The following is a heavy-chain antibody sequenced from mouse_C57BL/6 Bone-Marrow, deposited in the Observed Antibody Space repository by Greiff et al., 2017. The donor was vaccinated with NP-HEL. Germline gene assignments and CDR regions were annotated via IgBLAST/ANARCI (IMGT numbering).Heavy chain of an antibody. V-gene: IGHV1-81*01. J-gene: IGHJ3*01. D-gene: IGHD1-1*01. CDR3: ARTRYYYGSSYGFAY. CDR2: IYPRSGNT. Sequence: QVQLKESGAELARPGASVKLSCKASGYTFTSYGISWVKQRTGQGLEWIGEIYPRSGNTYYNEKFKGKATLTADKSSSTAYMELRSLTSEDSAVYFCARTRYYYGSSYGFAYWGQGTLVTVSA. CDR1: GYTFTSYG.